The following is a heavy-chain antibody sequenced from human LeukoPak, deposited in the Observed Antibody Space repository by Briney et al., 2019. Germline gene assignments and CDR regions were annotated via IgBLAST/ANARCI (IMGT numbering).Heavy chain of an antibody. CDR3: ARGRGTSGSNRDFYYYYYMDV. Sequence: ASVKVSCKASGYIFTDYAIHWLRQAPGQRPEWMGWMNAGNGNTKYAQKFQGRITLIRDTSAATAYMELSSLRHDDLAVYYCARGRGTSGSNRDFYYYYYMDVWGKGTTVTVSS. V-gene: IGHV1-3*01. CDR2: MNAGNGNT. J-gene: IGHJ6*03. D-gene: IGHD2-15*01. CDR1: GYIFTDYA.